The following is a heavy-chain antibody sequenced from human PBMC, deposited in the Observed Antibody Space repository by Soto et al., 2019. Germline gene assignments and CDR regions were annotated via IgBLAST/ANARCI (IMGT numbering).Heavy chain of an antibody. V-gene: IGHV4-34*01. Sequence: PSETLSLTCAVYGGSFSGYYWSWIRQPPGKGLEWIGEINHSGSTNYNPSLKSRVTISVDTSKNQFSLKLSSVTAADTAVYYCARRGSDYGDNLDYWGQGTLVTVSS. CDR3: ARRGSDYGDNLDY. D-gene: IGHD4-17*01. CDR2: INHSGST. J-gene: IGHJ4*02. CDR1: GGSFSGYY.